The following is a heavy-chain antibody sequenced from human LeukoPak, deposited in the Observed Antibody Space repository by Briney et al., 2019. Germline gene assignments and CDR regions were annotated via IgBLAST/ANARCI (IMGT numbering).Heavy chain of an antibody. CDR3: ARSAARLRYYYAMDV. J-gene: IGHJ6*02. Sequence: GGSLRLSCAASGFSVSNTYMSWVRQAPGKGLEWVSVIYSGGSGVNTSYADCVKGRFTISRHNYKNTLSLQMRSMRAEDTAVYFCARSAARLRYYYAMDVWGQGTTVTVCS. CDR2: IYSGGSGVNT. D-gene: IGHD6-6*01. CDR1: GFSVSNTY. V-gene: IGHV3-53*04.